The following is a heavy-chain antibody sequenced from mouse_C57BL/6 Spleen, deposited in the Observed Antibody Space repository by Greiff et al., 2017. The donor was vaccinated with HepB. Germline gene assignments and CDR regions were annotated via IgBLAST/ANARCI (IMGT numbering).Heavy chain of an antibody. Sequence: VKQRPGQGLEWIGRIHPSDSDTNYNQKFKGKATLTVDKSSSTAYMQLSSLTSEDSAVYYCATAQAPDYFDYWGQGTTLTVSS. CDR2: IHPSDSDT. CDR3: ATAQAPDYFDY. J-gene: IGHJ2*01. V-gene: IGHV1-74*01. D-gene: IGHD3-2*02.